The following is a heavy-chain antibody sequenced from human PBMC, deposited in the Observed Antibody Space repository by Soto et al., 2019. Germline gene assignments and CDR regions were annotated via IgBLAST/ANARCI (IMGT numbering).Heavy chain of an antibody. D-gene: IGHD3-10*01. CDR3: ASYSEVPNLFDY. Sequence: GGSLRLSCAASGFTFRGYAMSWVRQAPGKGLEWVSAISGSGGSTYYADSVKGRFTISRDNSKNTLYLQMNSLRAEDTAVYYCASYSEVPNLFDYWGQGTLVTVSS. CDR2: ISGSGGST. J-gene: IGHJ4*02. V-gene: IGHV3-23*01. CDR1: GFTFRGYA.